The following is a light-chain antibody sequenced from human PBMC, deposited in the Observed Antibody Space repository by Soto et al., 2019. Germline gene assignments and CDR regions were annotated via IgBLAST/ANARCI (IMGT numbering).Light chain of an antibody. J-gene: IGLJ2*01. CDR3: CSYTINSVV. V-gene: IGLV2-14*01. CDR2: EVT. Sequence: QSALTQPASVSGSPGQSITISCTGTSSDVGGYEFVSWYQQHPGKAPKLMIYEVTHRPSGVSNRFSGSKSGNTASLTISGLQSEDEADYYCCSYTINSVVFGGGTQLTVL. CDR1: SSDVGGYEF.